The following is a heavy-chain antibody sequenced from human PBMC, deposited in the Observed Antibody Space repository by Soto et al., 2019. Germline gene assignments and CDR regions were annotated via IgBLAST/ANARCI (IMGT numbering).Heavy chain of an antibody. J-gene: IGHJ4*02. D-gene: IGHD5-18*01. V-gene: IGHV4-30-4*01. CDR1: GGSISSGDYY. CDR2: IYYSGST. Sequence: QVQLQESGPGLVKPSQTLSLTCTVSGGSISSGDYYWSWIRQPPGKGLEWIGYIYYSGSTYYNPSLHRRVTISVDTPKNQFYLKLSSVTAADTAGYYCASGPAYVDTAYDYWGQGTLVTVSS. CDR3: ASGPAYVDTAYDY.